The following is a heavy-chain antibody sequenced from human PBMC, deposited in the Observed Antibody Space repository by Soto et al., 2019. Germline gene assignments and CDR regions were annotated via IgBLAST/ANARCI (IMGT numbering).Heavy chain of an antibody. V-gene: IGHV3-74*03. CDR2: INSDGITT. CDR1: GLTLSNYW. D-gene: IGHD2-15*01. Sequence: EVQLVESGGGPVQAGGSLRLSCAASGLTLSNYWMQWVRQGPGKGLVWVAHINSDGITTKYAESVKGRFTISRDDANNMQYLKNKSQRHDDTAVDYCAKVKGGSGARGDPLDLWGQGILGTVSS. CDR3: AKVKGGSGARGDPLDL. J-gene: IGHJ5*02.